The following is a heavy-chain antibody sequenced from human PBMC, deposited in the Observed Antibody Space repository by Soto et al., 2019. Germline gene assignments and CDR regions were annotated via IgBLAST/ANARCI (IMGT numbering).Heavy chain of an antibody. J-gene: IGHJ6*02. CDR2: ISYDGSNK. V-gene: IGHV3-30*18. CDR3: AKDQGSSSSRYYYYGMDV. CDR1: GFTFSNFG. D-gene: IGHD6-6*01. Sequence: QVQLVESGGGVVQPGRSLRLSCAASGFTFSNFGMHWVRQAPGKGLEWVAVISYDGSNKYFADSVKGRFTISRDNSKNTLYLQMNSLRAEDTAVYYCAKDQGSSSSRYYYYGMDVWGQGTTVTVSS.